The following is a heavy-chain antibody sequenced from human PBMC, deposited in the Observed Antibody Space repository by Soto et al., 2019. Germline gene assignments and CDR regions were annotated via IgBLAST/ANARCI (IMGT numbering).Heavy chain of an antibody. CDR2: ISGSGGST. CDR3: AKGVVPAARDYYYYYGMDA. Sequence: GGSLRLSCAASGFTFSSYAMSWVRQAPGKGLEWVSAISGSGGSTYYADSVKGRFTISRDNSKNTLYLQMNSLRAEDTAVYYCAKGVVPAARDYYYYYGMDAWGQGTTVTVSS. J-gene: IGHJ6*02. V-gene: IGHV3-23*01. D-gene: IGHD2-2*01. CDR1: GFTFSSYA.